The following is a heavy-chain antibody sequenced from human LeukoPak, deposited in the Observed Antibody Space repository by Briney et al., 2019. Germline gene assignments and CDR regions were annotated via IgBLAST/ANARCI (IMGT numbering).Heavy chain of an antibody. J-gene: IGHJ4*02. CDR1: GGSFSGYY. V-gene: IGHV4-34*01. CDR3: ARVKRWNPCFDY. D-gene: IGHD1-1*01. CDR2: INHSGST. Sequence: SETLSLTCAVYGGSFSGYYWSWIRQPPGKGLEWIGEINHSGSTNYNPSLKSRVSISVDTSKNQFSLKLSSVTAADTAVYYCARVKRWNPCFDYWGQGTLVTVSS.